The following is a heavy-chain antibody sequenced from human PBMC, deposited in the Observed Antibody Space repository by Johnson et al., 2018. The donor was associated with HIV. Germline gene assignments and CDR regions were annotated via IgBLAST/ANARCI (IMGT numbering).Heavy chain of an antibody. Sequence: VQLVESGGGLVKPGGSLRLSCAASGFTFSDYYMSWIRQAPGKGLEWVSAISGSGGSTYYADSVKGRFTISRDNSKNTLYLQMNSLRSEDTAVYYCAKADRVRYGAGAFDIWGQGTMVTVSS. J-gene: IGHJ3*02. CDR2: ISGSGGST. D-gene: IGHD5-24*01. V-gene: IGHV3-23*04. CDR1: GFTFSDYY. CDR3: AKADRVRYGAGAFDI.